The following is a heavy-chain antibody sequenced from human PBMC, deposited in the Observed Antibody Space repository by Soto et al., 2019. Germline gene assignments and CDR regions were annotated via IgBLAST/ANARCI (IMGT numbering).Heavy chain of an antibody. CDR3: ARALRILRFLEWLPYGMDV. V-gene: IGHV1-3*01. CDR1: GYTFTSYA. Sequence: ASVKVSCKASGYTFTSYAMHWVRQAPGQRLEWMGWINAGNGNTKYSQKFQGRVTITRDTSASTAYMELSSLRSEDTAVYYCARALRILRFLEWLPYGMDVWGQGTTVTVS. J-gene: IGHJ6*02. D-gene: IGHD3-3*01. CDR2: INAGNGNT.